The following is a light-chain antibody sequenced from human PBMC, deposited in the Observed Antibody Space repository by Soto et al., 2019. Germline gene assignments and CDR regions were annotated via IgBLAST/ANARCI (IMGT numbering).Light chain of an antibody. J-gene: IGKJ4*02. V-gene: IGKV3-11*01. CDR1: QSVSND. CDR3: QQRTSWPPT. Sequence: DIVLTQSPATLSLSPGDRATLSCRASQSVSNDLVWYHQKPGQAPRVLIYSASNMATGIPARFSGSGSGTDFTLTISSLEPEDFAVYYCQQRTSWPPTFGGGTKVEMK. CDR2: SAS.